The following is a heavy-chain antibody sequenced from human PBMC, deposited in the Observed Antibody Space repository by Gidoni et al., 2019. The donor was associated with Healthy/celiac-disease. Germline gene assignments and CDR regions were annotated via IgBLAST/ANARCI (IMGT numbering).Heavy chain of an antibody. CDR1: GYTVTSYD. V-gene: IGHV1-8*01. J-gene: IGHJ6*02. Sequence: QVQLVQSGAEVKKPGASVKVSCKASGYTVTSYDINWVRQATGQGLEWMGWMNPNSGNTGYAQKFQGRVTMTRNTSISTAYMELSSLRSEDTAVYYCARVGYYYDSSGYYYGMDVWGQGTTVTVSS. CDR2: MNPNSGNT. CDR3: ARVGYYYDSSGYYYGMDV. D-gene: IGHD3-22*01.